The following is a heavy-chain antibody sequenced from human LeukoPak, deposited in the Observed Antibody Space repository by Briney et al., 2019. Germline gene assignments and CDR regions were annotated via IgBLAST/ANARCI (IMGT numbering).Heavy chain of an antibody. D-gene: IGHD1-14*01. V-gene: IGHV1-46*01. CDR2: INPSGGST. Sequence: GASVKVSCKASGYTFTSYYMHWVRQAPGQGLEWMGIINPSGGSTSYAQKFQGRVTMTRDTSTSTVYMELSSLRSEDTAVYYCARDLTGTTILYGMDVWGQGTTVTVSS. CDR3: ARDLTGTTILYGMDV. J-gene: IGHJ6*02. CDR1: GYTFTSYY.